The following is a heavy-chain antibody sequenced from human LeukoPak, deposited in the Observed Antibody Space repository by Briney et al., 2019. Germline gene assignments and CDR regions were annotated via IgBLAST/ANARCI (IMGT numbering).Heavy chain of an antibody. D-gene: IGHD4-17*01. V-gene: IGHV3-23*01. J-gene: IGHJ4*02. CDR3: AKAQLRVTTGIDN. Sequence: GGSLRLSCAASGFTFSSYAISWARQAPGKGLERVSGISSSAGNTNYADSVKGRFTISRDNSKNTLYLQMNSLRVEDTAVYYCAKAQLRVTTGIDNWGQGTLVTVSS. CDR2: ISSSAGNT. CDR1: GFTFSSYA.